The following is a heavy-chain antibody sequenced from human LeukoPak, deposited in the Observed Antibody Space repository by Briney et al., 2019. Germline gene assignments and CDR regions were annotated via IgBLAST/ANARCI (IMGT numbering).Heavy chain of an antibody. V-gene: IGHV3-53*01. J-gene: IGHJ4*02. CDR3: AREHIAVAGAFDY. D-gene: IGHD6-19*01. CDR1: GFTVSSNY. Sequence: GGSLRLSCAASGFTVSSNYMSWVRQAPGKGLEWVSVIYSGGSTYYADSVKGRFTISRDNSKNTLYLQMNSLRAEDTAVYYCAREHIAVAGAFDYWGQGTLVTVSS. CDR2: IYSGGST.